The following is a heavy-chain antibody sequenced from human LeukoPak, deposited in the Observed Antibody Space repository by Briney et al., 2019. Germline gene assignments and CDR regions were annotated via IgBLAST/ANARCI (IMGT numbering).Heavy chain of an antibody. V-gene: IGHV3-7*01. J-gene: IGHJ4*02. CDR3: ATSDDSSGSD. Sequence: GGSLRLSCAASGFTFSGYWMSWVRQAPGKGMERVANINLDGSVIHYVDSAKGRFTISRDNAKNSLYLQMNYLRAEDTAFYYCATSDDSSGSDWGQGTLVTVSS. D-gene: IGHD3-22*01. CDR2: INLDGSVI. CDR1: GFTFSGYW.